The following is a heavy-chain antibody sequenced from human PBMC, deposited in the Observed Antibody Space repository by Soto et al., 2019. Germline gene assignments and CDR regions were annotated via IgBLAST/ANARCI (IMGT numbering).Heavy chain of an antibody. V-gene: IGHV3-23*01. CDR3: AKAKNDYNWDNRPPFDY. J-gene: IGHJ4*02. D-gene: IGHD1-20*01. Sequence: LRLSCEASGFTLRNYAMTWVRQAPGKGLEWVSLISANDVGTYYAESVKTRFTTSTDQSRNTVYLQMDSLRADDTAIYYCAKAKNDYNWDNRPPFDYWGQGTLVTVSS. CDR2: ISANDVGT. CDR1: GFTLRNYA.